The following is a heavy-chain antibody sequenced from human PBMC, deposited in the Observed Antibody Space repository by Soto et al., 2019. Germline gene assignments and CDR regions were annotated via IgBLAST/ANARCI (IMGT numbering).Heavy chain of an antibody. D-gene: IGHD2-2*01. CDR3: ASVEYSTSQYNLDF. CDR1: GYSFSSYW. J-gene: IGHJ6*02. CDR2: IDPSDSYT. V-gene: IGHV5-10-1*01. Sequence: GGSLRISCKGSGYSFSSYWVSWVRQMPGKGLEWMGAIDPSDSYTNYSPSFQGHVTISADKSISTAYLQWSSLKASDTAMYYCASVEYSTSQYNLDFWGQGTSVTVSS.